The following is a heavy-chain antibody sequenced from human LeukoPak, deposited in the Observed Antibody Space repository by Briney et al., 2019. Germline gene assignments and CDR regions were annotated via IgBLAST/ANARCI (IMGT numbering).Heavy chain of an antibody. V-gene: IGHV3-48*04. Sequence: GGSLRLSCAASGFTFSSYSMNWVRQAPGKGLEWVSFISSSSTIYYADSVRGRFTISRDNAKNSLYLQMNSLRAEDTAVYYCARDRGGSYSAIDYWGQGTLVTVSS. D-gene: IGHD1-26*01. J-gene: IGHJ4*02. CDR2: ISSSSTI. CDR1: GFTFSSYS. CDR3: ARDRGGSYSAIDY.